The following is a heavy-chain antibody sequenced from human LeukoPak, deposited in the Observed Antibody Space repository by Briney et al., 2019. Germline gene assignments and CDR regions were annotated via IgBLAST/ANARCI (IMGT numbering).Heavy chain of an antibody. CDR3: TADVPNDDGDYVPIDY. D-gene: IGHD4-17*01. J-gene: IGHJ4*02. CDR1: GFTFGDYA. V-gene: IGHV3-49*04. CDR2: IRSKACGGTT. Sequence: PGGSLRLSCTASGFTFGDYAMSWVRQAPGKGLEWVGFIRSKACGGTTEYAASVKGRFTISRDDSKSIAYLQMNSLKTEDTAVYYCTADVPNDDGDYVPIDYWGQGTLVTVSS.